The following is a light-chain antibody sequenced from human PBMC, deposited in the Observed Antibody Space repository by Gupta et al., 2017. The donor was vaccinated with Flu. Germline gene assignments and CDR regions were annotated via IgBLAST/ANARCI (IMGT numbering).Light chain of an antibody. CDR3: AAWDDSLTGWV. CDR1: SSNIGSNP. CDR2: DNN. J-gene: IGLJ3*02. V-gene: IGLV1-44*01. Sequence: QSALTPPPSASGTPGQRVTISCSGNSSNIGSNPVNWHQQLPGTAPKLRIYDNNARPSGVPDRFSGSKSGTSASLAIRGLQSEDEAEYYCAAWDDSLTGWVFGGGTKVTVL.